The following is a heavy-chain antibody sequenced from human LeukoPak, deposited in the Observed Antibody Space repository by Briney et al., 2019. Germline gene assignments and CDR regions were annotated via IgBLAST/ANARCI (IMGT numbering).Heavy chain of an antibody. CDR3: VREAGYCASVCLKSNWFDP. CDR2: TSNGNT. Sequence: GGSLRLSCAASGFPFSNYAMSWVRQPPGKGLEWVAATSNGNTYYADSVRGRFAISRDDSKNMVYLQMNSLRDEDTALYYCVREAGYCASVCLKSNWFDPWGQGTQVTVSS. V-gene: IGHV3-23*01. CDR1: GFPFSNYA. D-gene: IGHD2-15*01. J-gene: IGHJ5*02.